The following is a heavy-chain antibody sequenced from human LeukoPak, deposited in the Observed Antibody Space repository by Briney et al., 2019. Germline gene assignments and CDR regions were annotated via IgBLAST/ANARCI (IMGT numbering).Heavy chain of an antibody. D-gene: IGHD2-2*01. V-gene: IGHV3-30*03. CDR1: GFTFSSYE. CDR2: ISYDGSNK. Sequence: PGGSLRLSCAASGFTFSSYEMNWVRQAPGKGLEWVAVISYDGSNKYYADSVKGRFTISRDNSKNTLYLQMNSLRAEDTAVYYCAGVVPAGPFDYWGQGTLVTVSS. CDR3: AGVVPAGPFDY. J-gene: IGHJ4*02.